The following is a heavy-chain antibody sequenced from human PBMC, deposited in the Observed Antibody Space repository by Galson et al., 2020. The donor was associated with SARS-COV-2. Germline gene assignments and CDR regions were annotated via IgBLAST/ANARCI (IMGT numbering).Heavy chain of an antibody. V-gene: IGHV3-48*03. Sequence: WGSLRLSCAASGLTFSNTEMNWVRQAPGKGLEWLSYISMSGITIYYADSVKGRFIISRDNAENSLYLQMSSLRADDTGIYYCATGYVWVATWGQATLVKVSS. J-gene: IGHJ4*02. D-gene: IGHD3-16*01. CDR2: ISMSGITI. CDR1: GLTFSNTE. CDR3: ATGYVWVAT.